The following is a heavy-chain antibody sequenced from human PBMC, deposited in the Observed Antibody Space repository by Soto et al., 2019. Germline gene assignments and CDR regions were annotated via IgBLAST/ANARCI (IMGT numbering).Heavy chain of an antibody. CDR3: ATMKGGSQYYYYGMDL. CDR1: GRTFSSYA. J-gene: IGHJ6*02. CDR2: IIPMFGTA. V-gene: IGHV1-69*13. Sequence: EASVKVSCKASGRTFSSYAISWVRQAPGQGLEWMGGIIPMFGTADYAQKFQGTVTITADESTSTAYMELSSLRSDDTAVYYCATMKGGSQYYYYGMDLWGQGTTVTVSS. D-gene: IGHD3-10*01.